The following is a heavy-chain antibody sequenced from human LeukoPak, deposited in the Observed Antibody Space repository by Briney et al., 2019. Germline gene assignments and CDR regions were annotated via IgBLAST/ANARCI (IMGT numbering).Heavy chain of an antibody. Sequence: SVKVSCKASGGTFSSYAISWVRQAPGQGREWMGGIIPIFGTANYAQKFQGRVTITADESTSTAYMELSSLRSEDTAVYYCARDGYSGSYEDWFDPWGQGTLVTVSS. V-gene: IGHV1-69*01. CDR1: GGTFSSYA. CDR3: ARDGYSGSYEDWFDP. D-gene: IGHD1-26*01. CDR2: IIPIFGTA. J-gene: IGHJ5*02.